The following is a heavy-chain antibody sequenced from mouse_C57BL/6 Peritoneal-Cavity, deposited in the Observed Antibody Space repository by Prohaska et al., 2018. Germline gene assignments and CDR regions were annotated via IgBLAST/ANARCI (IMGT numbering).Heavy chain of an antibody. CDR1: GYTFTSYW. Sequence: AELMKPGASVKLSCKASGYTFTSYWMHWVKQRPGQGLEWIGMIHPNSGSTNYNDKFKSKSTLTVDKSSSTAYMHFISRTSEDSTLYSRVPADYSPFAYWGQGTRGTVSA. D-gene: IGHD5-1*01. CDR2: IHPNSGST. J-gene: IGHJ3*01. V-gene: IGHV1-64*01. CDR3: VPADYSPFAY.